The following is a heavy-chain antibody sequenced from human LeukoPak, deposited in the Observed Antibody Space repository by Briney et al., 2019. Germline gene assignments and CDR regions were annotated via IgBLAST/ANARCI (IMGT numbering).Heavy chain of an antibody. Sequence: GGSLRLSCAASGFTFSSYSMNWVRQAPGKGLEWVSSISSSSSYIYYADSVKGRFTISRDNSKNTLYLQMNSLRAEDTAVYYCAREGYCSSTSCYMRNAFDIWGQGTMVTVSS. CDR2: ISSSSSYI. CDR1: GFTFSSYS. D-gene: IGHD2-2*02. CDR3: AREGYCSSTSCYMRNAFDI. J-gene: IGHJ3*02. V-gene: IGHV3-21*01.